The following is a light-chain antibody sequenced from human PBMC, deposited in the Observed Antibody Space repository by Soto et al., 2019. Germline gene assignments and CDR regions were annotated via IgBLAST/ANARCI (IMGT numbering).Light chain of an antibody. CDR2: EGS. CDR1: SSDVGSYNL. Sequence: QSALTQPASVSGSPGQSITISCTGTSSDVGSYNLVSWYQQHPGKAPKLMIYEGSKRPSGVSNRFSGSKSGNTASLTISGLQAEDEADYYCCSYAGSYVVFGGGTQLNVL. V-gene: IGLV2-23*01. CDR3: CSYAGSYVV. J-gene: IGLJ2*01.